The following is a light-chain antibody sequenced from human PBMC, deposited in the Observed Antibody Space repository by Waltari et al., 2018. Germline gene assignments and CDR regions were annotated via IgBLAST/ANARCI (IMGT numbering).Light chain of an antibody. CDR3: AIGHSSGGL. V-gene: IGLV5-45*01. Sequence: PMLTQPASLSASPGASASLTCTFSGGINVDGYHIFWYQQKPGSPPRYLLRYKSDSDKGQGSGVPSRFSGSKDASANTGILRISGLQSEDEADYYCAIGHSSGGLFGGGTRLTVL. CDR2: YKSDSDK. CDR1: GGINVDGYH. J-gene: IGLJ2*01.